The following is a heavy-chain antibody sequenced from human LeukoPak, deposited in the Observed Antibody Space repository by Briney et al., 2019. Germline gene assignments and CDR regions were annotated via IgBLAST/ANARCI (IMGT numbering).Heavy chain of an antibody. CDR3: AKGGYYERPWYFDY. J-gene: IGHJ4*02. V-gene: IGHV3-30*18. CDR2: ISFDGTNK. Sequence: PGRSLRLSCAASGFTFSHYAMHWVRQAPGKGLEWGAVISFDGTNKFYADSVKGRFTISRDNSKNALYLQMNSLRAEDTAVYYCAKGGYYERPWYFDYWGQGTLVTVSS. D-gene: IGHD3-22*01. CDR1: GFTFSHYA.